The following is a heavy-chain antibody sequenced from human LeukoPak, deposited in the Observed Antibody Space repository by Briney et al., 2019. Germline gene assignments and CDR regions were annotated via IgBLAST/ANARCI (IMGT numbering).Heavy chain of an antibody. D-gene: IGHD3-10*01. V-gene: IGHV4-39*07. CDR1: GGSISSSSYY. CDR2: IYYSGST. CDR3: ARAQIARDYYGSGSYYRVYFDY. J-gene: IGHJ4*02. Sequence: SETLSLTCTVSGGSISSSSYYWGWIRQPPGKGLEWIGSIYYSGSTYYNPSLKSRVTISVDTSKSQFSLKLSSVTAADTAVYYCARAQIARDYYGSGSYYRVYFDYWGQGTLVTVSS.